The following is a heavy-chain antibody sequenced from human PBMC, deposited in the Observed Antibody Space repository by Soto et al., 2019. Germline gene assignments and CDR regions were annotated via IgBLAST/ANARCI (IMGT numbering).Heavy chain of an antibody. CDR1: GFSLSTSGVG. CDR3: AHISPFTRYDYIWGSYRGHHFDY. CDR2: IYWDDDK. J-gene: IGHJ4*02. Sequence: QITLKESGPTLVKPTQTLTLTCTFSGFSLSTSGVGVGWIRQPPGKALEWLALIYWDDDKRYSPSLKSRLTITKDTSKNQVVLTMTIMDPVDTATYYCAHISPFTRYDYIWGSYRGHHFDYWGQGTLVTVSS. V-gene: IGHV2-5*02. D-gene: IGHD3-16*02.